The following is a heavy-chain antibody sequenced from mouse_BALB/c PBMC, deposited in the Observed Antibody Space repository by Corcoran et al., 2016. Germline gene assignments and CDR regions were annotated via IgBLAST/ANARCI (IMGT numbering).Heavy chain of an antibody. J-gene: IGHJ4*01. Sequence: QIQLVQSGPEPKKPGETVKISCKASGYTFTNYGMNWVKQAPGKGLKWMGWINTYTGEPTYADDFKGRFAFSLETSASTAYLQINNLKNEDTATYFCAREGYYGSSGYAMDYWGQGTSVTVSS. CDR2: INTYTGEP. D-gene: IGHD1-1*01. V-gene: IGHV9-3-1*01. CDR1: GYTFTNYG. CDR3: AREGYYGSSGYAMDY.